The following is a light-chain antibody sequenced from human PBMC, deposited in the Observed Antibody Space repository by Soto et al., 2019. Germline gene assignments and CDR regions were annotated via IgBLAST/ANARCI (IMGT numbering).Light chain of an antibody. J-gene: IGLJ1*01. Sequence: QSVLTQPPSASGTPGQRVTISCSGSSSNIGSNTVNWYQQLPGTAPKLLIYNNNQRPSGVPDRFSGSRSGTSASLAISGLLSEDEADYYCGAWDDSLNGYVFGTGTKVT. V-gene: IGLV1-44*01. CDR3: GAWDDSLNGYV. CDR2: NNN. CDR1: SSNIGSNT.